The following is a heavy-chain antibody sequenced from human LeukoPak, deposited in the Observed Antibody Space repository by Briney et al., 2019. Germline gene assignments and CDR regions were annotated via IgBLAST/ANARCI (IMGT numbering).Heavy chain of an antibody. J-gene: IGHJ6*02. CDR2: IWYDGSNK. CDR1: GFTFSSYG. CDR3: ARGGTPYSGYDTYYYGMDV. V-gene: IGHV3-33*01. D-gene: IGHD5-12*01. Sequence: GGSLRLSCAASGFTFSSYGMHWVRQAPGKGLEWVAVIWYDGSNKYYADSVKGRFTISRDNSKNTLYLQMNSLRAEDTAVYYCARGGTPYSGYDTYYYGMDVWGQGTTVTVSS.